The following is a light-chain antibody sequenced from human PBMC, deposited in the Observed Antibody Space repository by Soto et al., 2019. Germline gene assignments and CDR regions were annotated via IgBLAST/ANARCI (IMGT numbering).Light chain of an antibody. V-gene: IGKV1-13*02. CDR2: DAS. Sequence: AIQLTQSPSSLSASVGDRVTITCRASQGISSALAWYQQKPGKAPKLLLYDASSLESGVPSRFSGSGSGTDFTLTISGLQPEGFATYYCQQINTYALTFGGGTKVEIK. J-gene: IGKJ4*01. CDR1: QGISSA. CDR3: QQINTYALT.